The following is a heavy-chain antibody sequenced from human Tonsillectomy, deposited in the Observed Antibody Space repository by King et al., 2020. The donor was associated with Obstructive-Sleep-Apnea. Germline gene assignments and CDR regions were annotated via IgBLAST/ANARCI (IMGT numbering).Heavy chain of an antibody. V-gene: IGHV4-4*02. CDR2: IYHSGST. CDR3: ARDKWAYGMDV. J-gene: IGHJ6*02. CDR1: GDSISSYNW. Sequence: QMQLQESGPGLVKPSGTLSLTCAVSGDSISSYNWWIWVRQPPGKGLEWIGEIYHSGSTNYNPSLKSRVTVSVDKSKNQFSLKLSSVTAADTAVYFCARDKWAYGMDVWGQGTTVTVSS. D-gene: IGHD1-26*01.